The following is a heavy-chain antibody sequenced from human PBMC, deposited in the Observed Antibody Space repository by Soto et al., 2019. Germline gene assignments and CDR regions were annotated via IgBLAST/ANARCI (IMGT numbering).Heavy chain of an antibody. CDR3: ARFVRSCSATTCSTRADV. D-gene: IGHD2-2*01. V-gene: IGHV4-61*01. CDR2: IYSGGST. Sequence: QVQLQESGPGLVKPSETLSLTCTVSGGFVNSDTHSWSWFRQTPGKRLEWIGFIYSGGSTKNPSLRSRVTMSVDTSKNQFSLKLRSVIVADTAVYHCARFVRSCSATTCSTRADVWGQGITVTVSS. CDR1: GGFVNSDTHS. J-gene: IGHJ6*02.